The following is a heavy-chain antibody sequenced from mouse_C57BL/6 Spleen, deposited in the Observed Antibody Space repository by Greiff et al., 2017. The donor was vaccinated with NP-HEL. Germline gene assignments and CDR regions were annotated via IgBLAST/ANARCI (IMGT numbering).Heavy chain of an antibody. D-gene: IGHD2-5*01. J-gene: IGHJ4*01. V-gene: IGHV5-4*03. CDR2: ISDGGSYT. CDR3: ARSNYIYYAMDY. CDR1: GFTFSSYA. Sequence: EVKLEESGGGLVKPGGSLKLSCAASGFTFSSYAMSWVRQTPEKRLEWVATISDGGSYTYYPDNVKGRFTISRDNAKNNLYLQMSHLKSEDTAMYYCARSNYIYYAMDYWGQGTSVTVSS.